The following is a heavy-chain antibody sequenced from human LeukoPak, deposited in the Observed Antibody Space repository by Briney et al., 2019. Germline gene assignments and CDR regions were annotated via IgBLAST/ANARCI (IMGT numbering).Heavy chain of an antibody. CDR3: ARGTHSVQWFGELLDEGACYFDY. Sequence: ASVTVPCKASGYTFTDYYLHWVRQAPGQGLEWMGWINPNSGGTNYEHKFQVRVTMTRDTSISTAYMELSRLRSHDTAVYYCARGTHSVQWFGELLDEGACYFDYWGQGTLVTVPS. D-gene: IGHD3-10*01. V-gene: IGHV1-2*02. CDR2: INPNSGGT. CDR1: GYTFTDYY. J-gene: IGHJ4*02.